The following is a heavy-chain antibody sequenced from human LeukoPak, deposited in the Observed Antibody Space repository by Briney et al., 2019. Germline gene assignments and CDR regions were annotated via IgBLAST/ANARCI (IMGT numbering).Heavy chain of an antibody. Sequence: GGSLRLSCAASGFPFSIYGMHGLRQAPGRALEGVAFIRYDGNKEKYAHPEKGRFPISRDNSKNTVFLQIDSLRTEDTAVYYRAKDDPFFDYWGQGNLVTVSS. CDR2: IRYDGNKE. J-gene: IGHJ4*02. CDR3: AKDDPFFDY. V-gene: IGHV3-30*02. CDR1: GFPFSIYG.